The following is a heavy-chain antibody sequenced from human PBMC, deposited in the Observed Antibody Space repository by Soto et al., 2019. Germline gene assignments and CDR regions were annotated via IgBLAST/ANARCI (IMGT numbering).Heavy chain of an antibody. CDR3: ARVLDSSGYYPNWFDP. CDR2: IYYSGST. Sequence: SSETLSLTCTVSGGSISSYYWSWIRQPPGKGLEWIGYIYYSGSTNYNPSLKSRVTISVDTSKNQFSLKLSSVTAADTAVYYCARVLDSSGYYPNWFDPWGQGTLVTVS. D-gene: IGHD3-22*01. CDR1: GGSISSYY. V-gene: IGHV4-59*01. J-gene: IGHJ5*02.